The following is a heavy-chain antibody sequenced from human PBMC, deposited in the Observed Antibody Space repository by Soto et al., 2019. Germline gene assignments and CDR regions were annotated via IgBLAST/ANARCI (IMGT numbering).Heavy chain of an antibody. Sequence: GGSLRLSCAASGFTFDDYAMHWVRQAPGKGLEWVSLISWDGGSTYYADSVKGRFTISRDNSKNSLYLQMNSLRAEDTALYYCAKDHTEYSSSQFDYWGQGTLVTVSS. CDR1: GFTFDDYA. D-gene: IGHD6-6*01. J-gene: IGHJ4*02. CDR2: ISWDGGST. V-gene: IGHV3-43D*03. CDR3: AKDHTEYSSSQFDY.